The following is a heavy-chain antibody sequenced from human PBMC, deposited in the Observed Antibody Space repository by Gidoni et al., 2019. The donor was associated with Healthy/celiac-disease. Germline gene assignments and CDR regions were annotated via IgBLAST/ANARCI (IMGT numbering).Heavy chain of an antibody. CDR1: GFTFRDYY. V-gene: IGHV3-11*01. Sequence: QVHLVDSGGGLGKPGGSLRFSRAPSGFTFRDYYMTWIRQVPGQGLEWVSYISSSGSTIYYADSVKGRFTISRDNAKNSLYLQMNSLRAEDTAVYYCARSGANYDFVDYWGQGTLVTVSS. CDR2: ISSSGSTI. J-gene: IGHJ4*02. D-gene: IGHD3-3*01. CDR3: ARSGANYDFVDY.